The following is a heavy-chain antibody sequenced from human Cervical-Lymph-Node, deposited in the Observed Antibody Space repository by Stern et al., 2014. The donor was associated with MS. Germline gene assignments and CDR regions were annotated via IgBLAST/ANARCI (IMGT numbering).Heavy chain of an antibody. D-gene: IGHD6-13*01. V-gene: IGHV3-9*01. CDR3: AKDFSSDWPNYYYGMDV. CDR1: GFSFDDYA. CDR2: ISWSSGAL. Sequence: EVQLVASGGGLVQPGRSLRLSCAASGFSFDDYAMHWVRQVPGKGLEWVSGISWSSGALAYADSVKGRFTISRDNAENSLYLQMNSLRPEDTAFYYCAKDFSSDWPNYYYGMDVWGQGTAVSVSS. J-gene: IGHJ6*02.